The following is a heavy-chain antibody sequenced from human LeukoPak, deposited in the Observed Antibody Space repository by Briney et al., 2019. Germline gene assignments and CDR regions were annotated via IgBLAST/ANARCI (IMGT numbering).Heavy chain of an antibody. CDR2: FDPEDGET. CDR1: GYTLTELS. Sequence: ASVKVSCKVSGYTLTELSMHWVQQAPGKGLEWMGGFDPEDGETIYAQKFQGRVTMTEDTSTDTAYMELSSLRSEDTAVYYCATDLGDSYGYVGHYFDYWGQGTLVTVSS. V-gene: IGHV1-24*01. CDR3: ATDLGDSYGYVGHYFDY. J-gene: IGHJ4*02. D-gene: IGHD5-18*01.